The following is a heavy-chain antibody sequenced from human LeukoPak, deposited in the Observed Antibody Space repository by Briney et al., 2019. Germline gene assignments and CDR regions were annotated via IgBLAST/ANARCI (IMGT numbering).Heavy chain of an antibody. CDR1: GYTFTSYD. J-gene: IGHJ4*02. Sequence: ASVTVSFKASGYTFTSYDINWVRQATGQGLEWMGWMNPNSGNTGYAQKFQGRVTITRNTSISTAYMELSSLRSEDTAVYYCARDIVGATGFDYWGQGTLVTVSS. D-gene: IGHD1-26*01. V-gene: IGHV1-8*03. CDR3: ARDIVGATGFDY. CDR2: MNPNSGNT.